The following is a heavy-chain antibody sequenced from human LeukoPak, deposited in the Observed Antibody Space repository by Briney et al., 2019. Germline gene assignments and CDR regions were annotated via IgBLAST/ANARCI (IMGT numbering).Heavy chain of an antibody. J-gene: IGHJ4*02. D-gene: IGHD3/OR15-3a*01. CDR1: GFTFSSYA. V-gene: IGHV3-30-3*01. CDR2: ISYDGSNK. CDR3: ARDKDVEDWILDY. Sequence: GGSLRLSCAASGFTFSSYAMHWVRQAPGKGLEWVAVISYDGSNKYYADSVKGRFTISRDNSKNTLYLQMNSLRAEDTAVYYCARDKDVEDWILDYWGQGTLVTVSS.